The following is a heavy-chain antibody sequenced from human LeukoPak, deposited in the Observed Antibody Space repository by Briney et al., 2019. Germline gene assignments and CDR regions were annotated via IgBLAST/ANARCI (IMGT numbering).Heavy chain of an antibody. CDR2: ISSSSSYI. D-gene: IGHD2-21*02. CDR3: ARDFFVVVTAYDAFDI. CDR1: GFTFSSYS. V-gene: IGHV3-21*01. J-gene: IGHJ3*02. Sequence: GGSLRLSCAASGFTFSSYSMNWVRQAPGKGLEWVSSISSSSSYIYYADSVKGRFTISRDNAKNSLYLQMNSLRAEDTAVYYCARDFFVVVTAYDAFDIWGQGTMVTVSS.